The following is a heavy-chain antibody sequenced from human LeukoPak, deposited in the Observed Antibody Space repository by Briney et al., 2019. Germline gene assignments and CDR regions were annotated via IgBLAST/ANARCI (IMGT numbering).Heavy chain of an antibody. D-gene: IGHD3-22*01. CDR2: ISYDGSNK. J-gene: IGHJ6*02. CDR1: GFTFSSYG. Sequence: GGSLRLSCAASGFTFSSYGMHWVRQAPGKGLEWVAVISYDGSNKYYADSVKGRFTISRDNSKNTLYLQMNSLRAEDTAVYYCAKDREKYYYDSSGYYGGHYYYYYGMDVWGQGTTVTVSS. V-gene: IGHV3-30*18. CDR3: AKDREKYYYDSSGYYGGHYYYYYGMDV.